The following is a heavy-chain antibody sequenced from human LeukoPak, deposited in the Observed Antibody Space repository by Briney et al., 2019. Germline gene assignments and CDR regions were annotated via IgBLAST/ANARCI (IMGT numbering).Heavy chain of an antibody. CDR1: RYTFNTYS. V-gene: IGHV1-69*02. J-gene: IGHJ4*02. CDR2: IIPMSNRA. CDR3: ASGFCSSELCYNDFDY. D-gene: IGHD2-2*01. Sequence: SVKVSCNASRYTFNTYSISWVRQAPGLGLEWMGRIIPMSNRADYAQKFQDRVTITADKSTNTLYMELSSLRSEDTAVYYCASGFCSSELCYNDFDYGGQGTLVTVSS.